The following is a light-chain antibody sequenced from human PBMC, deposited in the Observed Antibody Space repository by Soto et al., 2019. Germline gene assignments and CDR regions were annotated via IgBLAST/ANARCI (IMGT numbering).Light chain of an antibody. CDR2: DTS. CDR1: QSVSSN. V-gene: IGKV3D-15*01. Sequence: EIVMTQSPATLSVSPGERATLSCRASQSVSSNLAGCQQKPGQAPTLLIYDTSNRATAITARFSGSGSGTDFSLTISRLEPEDSAMYYCQQYGASPIYTFGQGTRLEIK. CDR3: QQYGASPIYT. J-gene: IGKJ5*01.